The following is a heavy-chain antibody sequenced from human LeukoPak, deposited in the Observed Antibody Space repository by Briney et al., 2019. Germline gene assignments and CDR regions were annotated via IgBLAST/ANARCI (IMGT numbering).Heavy chain of an antibody. Sequence: GGSLRPSCAASGFTFSSYAMSWVHQAPGKGLEWVSAISGSGGSTYYADSVKGRFTISRDNSKNTLYLQMNSLRAEDTAVYYCAKGIYDYVWGSYRYDNWFDPWGQGTLVTVSS. J-gene: IGHJ5*02. CDR2: ISGSGGST. CDR1: GFTFSSYA. D-gene: IGHD3-16*02. V-gene: IGHV3-23*01. CDR3: AKGIYDYVWGSYRYDNWFDP.